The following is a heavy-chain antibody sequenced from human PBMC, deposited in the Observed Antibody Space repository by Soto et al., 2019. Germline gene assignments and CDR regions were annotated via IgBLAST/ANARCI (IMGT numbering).Heavy chain of an antibody. CDR2: IGARGFPI. V-gene: IGHV3-48*04. CDR1: GLDFGVYP. CDR3: ATEPFDY. Sequence: EVQLVESGGGVMPPGGSLRLSCAASGLDFGVYPMNWVRQAPGKGLEWVSYIGARGFPIYYADSVRGRFAMSRDNANNSVFLQMDSLRAEDTAQYFCATEPFDYWGRGALVTVSS. J-gene: IGHJ4*02.